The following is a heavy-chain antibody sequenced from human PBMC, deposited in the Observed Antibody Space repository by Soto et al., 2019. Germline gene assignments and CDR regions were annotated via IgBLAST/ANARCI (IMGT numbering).Heavy chain of an antibody. Sequence: SETLSLTCTVSCGSISSGDYYWSWIRQPPGKGLEWIGYIYYSGSTYYNPSLKSRVTISVDTSKNQSSLKLSSVTAADTAVYYCAREVTYYDILTGSHPDWFDPWGEGTLVTVSS. CDR2: IYYSGST. D-gene: IGHD3-9*01. CDR3: AREVTYYDILTGSHPDWFDP. J-gene: IGHJ5*02. V-gene: IGHV4-30-4*01. CDR1: CGSISSGDYY.